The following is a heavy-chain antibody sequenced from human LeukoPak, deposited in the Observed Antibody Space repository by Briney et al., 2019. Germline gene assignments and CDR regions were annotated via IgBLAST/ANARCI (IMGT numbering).Heavy chain of an antibody. J-gene: IGHJ3*01. CDR3: ARLGALHDAFDV. D-gene: IGHD3-16*01. CDR2: IHYSGST. Sequence: SETLSLTCTVSGDSIRSYYWSWIRQPPGMGLEWIGNIHYSGSTKYNSSLKSRVTISVDTSNNQFSLRVTSLTAADTAVYYCARLGALHDAFDVWGQGTLVTVSS. CDR1: GDSIRSYY. V-gene: IGHV4-59*12.